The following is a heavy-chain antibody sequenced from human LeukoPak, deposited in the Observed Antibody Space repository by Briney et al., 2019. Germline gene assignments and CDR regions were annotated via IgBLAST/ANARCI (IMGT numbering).Heavy chain of an antibody. CDR2: ISAYNGNT. Sequence: ASVKVSCKASGYTFTSYDINWVRQATGQGLEWMGWISAYNGNTNYAQKLQGRVTMTTDTSTSTAYMELRSLRSDDTAVYYCARDAHSSGWYWGELLAYYYMDVWGKGTTVTVSS. V-gene: IGHV1-18*01. D-gene: IGHD6-19*01. CDR1: GYTFTSYD. CDR3: ARDAHSSGWYWGELLAYYYMDV. J-gene: IGHJ6*03.